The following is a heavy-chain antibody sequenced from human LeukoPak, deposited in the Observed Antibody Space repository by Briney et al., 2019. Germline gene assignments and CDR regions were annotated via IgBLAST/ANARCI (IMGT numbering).Heavy chain of an antibody. CDR3: AGNIAARLDY. V-gene: IGHV4-34*01. CDR1: GGSISGYD. Sequence: SETLSLTCAVYGGSISGYDWSWIRQPPGKGLEWIGEIDHSGSTNYNPSLKSRVTISVDTSKNQFSLKLSSVTAADTAVYYCAGNIAARLDYWGQGTLVTVSS. CDR2: IDHSGST. J-gene: IGHJ4*02. D-gene: IGHD6-6*01.